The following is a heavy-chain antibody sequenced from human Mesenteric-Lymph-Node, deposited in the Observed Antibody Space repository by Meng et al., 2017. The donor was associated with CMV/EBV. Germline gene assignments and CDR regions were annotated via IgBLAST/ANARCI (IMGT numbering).Heavy chain of an antibody. V-gene: IGHV3-30*02. Sequence: GGSLRLSCAASGFTFSSYGMHWVRQAPGKGLEWVTMIWFDGTKKKYADSVMGRFTISRDNSKNTLYLQMNSLRAEDTAVYYCAREDLTMVRGVIIISGFDYWGQGTLVTVSS. CDR3: AREDLTMVRGVIIISGFDY. D-gene: IGHD3-10*01. J-gene: IGHJ4*02. CDR2: IWFDGTKK. CDR1: GFTFSSYG.